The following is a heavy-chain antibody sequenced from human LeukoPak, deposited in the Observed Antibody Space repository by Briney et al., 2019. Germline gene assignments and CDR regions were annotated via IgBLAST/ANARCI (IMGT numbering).Heavy chain of an antibody. CDR3: ARELLTGLETPFDY. CDR2: ISTYNGNT. Sequence: GASVKVSCKASGYTFNSHGITWVRQAPGQGLEWMGWISTYNGNTNYAPKLQGRVTMTTDTSTSTAYMDLRSLRSDDTAVYYCARELLTGLETPFDYWGQGTLVTVSS. J-gene: IGHJ4*02. CDR1: GYTFNSHG. V-gene: IGHV1-18*01. D-gene: IGHD2-21*02.